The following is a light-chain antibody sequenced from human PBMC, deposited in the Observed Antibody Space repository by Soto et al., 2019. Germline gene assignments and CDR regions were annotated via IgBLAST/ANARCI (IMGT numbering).Light chain of an antibody. J-gene: IGLJ2*01. CDR3: CSYAGSSTVV. CDR2: EVS. Sequence: QSALTQPASVSGSPGQSITISCTGTSSDVGSYNFVSWYQQHPGKAPKLMIYEVSKRPSGVSNRFSGSKSGNTASLTISGLQAEDEADYYCCSYAGSSTVVFGGGTKRTVL. CDR1: SSDVGSYNF. V-gene: IGLV2-23*02.